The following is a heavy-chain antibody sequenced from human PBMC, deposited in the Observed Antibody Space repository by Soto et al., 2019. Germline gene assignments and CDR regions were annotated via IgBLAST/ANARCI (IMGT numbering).Heavy chain of an antibody. V-gene: IGHV3-30*03. CDR1: DFTFSDYG. CDR3: SITRTGYNKPTVDENNGVDV. Sequence: QVQLVESGGGVVQPGRSLRLSCAASDFTFSDYGIHWVRQAPGKGLEWVSLISYDGSVTYYADSVKGRFTVSRDNSQNTLSLQMSSLRPEDTAVYYCSITRTGYNKPTVDENNGVDVWGLGTAVTVSS. D-gene: IGHD4-4*01. J-gene: IGHJ6*02. CDR2: ISYDGSVT.